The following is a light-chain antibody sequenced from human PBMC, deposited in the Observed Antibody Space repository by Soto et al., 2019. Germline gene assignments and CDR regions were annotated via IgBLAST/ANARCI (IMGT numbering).Light chain of an antibody. J-gene: IGLJ3*02. CDR2: EVS. CDR1: SSDVGGYNY. Sequence: QSVLTQPPSASGSPGQSVTISCTGTSSDVGGYNYVSWYQQHPGKAPKLMIYEVSKRPSGVPDRFSGSKSGNTASLTVSGLQAEDEADYYCSSYAGSNFWVFGGGTQLT. CDR3: SSYAGSNFWV. V-gene: IGLV2-8*01.